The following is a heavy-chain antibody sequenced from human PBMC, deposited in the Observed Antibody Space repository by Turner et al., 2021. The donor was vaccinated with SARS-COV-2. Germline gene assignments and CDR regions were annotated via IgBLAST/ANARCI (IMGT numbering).Heavy chain of an antibody. Sequence: QVQLVQSGAEVKKPGASVKVSCKASGYTFTGYYMHWVRQAPGQALEWMGWINPNSGGTNYAQKFQGRVTMTRDMSISTAYMELSRLRSDDTAVYYCARSIVVVPAAISYWGQGTLVTVSS. CDR3: ARSIVVVPAAISY. CDR1: GYTFTGYY. J-gene: IGHJ4*02. CDR2: INPNSGGT. V-gene: IGHV1-2*02. D-gene: IGHD2-2*02.